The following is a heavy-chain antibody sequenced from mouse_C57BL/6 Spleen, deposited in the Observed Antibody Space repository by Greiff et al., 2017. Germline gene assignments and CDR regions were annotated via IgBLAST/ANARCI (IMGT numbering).Heavy chain of an antibody. CDR1: GYTFTSYW. CDR2: IDPSDSET. Sequence: QVQLQQPGAELVRPGSSVKLSCKASGYTFTSYWMHWVKQRPIQGLEWIGNIDPSDSETHSNQKFKDKATLTVDKSASTAYMQLSSLTSEDAAVYYCARKDYSNYEGVADWGQGTLVTVSA. J-gene: IGHJ3*01. D-gene: IGHD2-5*01. CDR3: ARKDYSNYEGVAD. V-gene: IGHV1-52*01.